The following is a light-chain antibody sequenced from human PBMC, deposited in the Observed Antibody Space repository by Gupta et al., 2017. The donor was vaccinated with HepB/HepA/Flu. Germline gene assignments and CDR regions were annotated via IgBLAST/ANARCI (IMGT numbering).Light chain of an antibody. V-gene: IGLV4-69*01. CDR1: TGHSTYA. CDR2: INNDGSH. J-gene: IGLJ3*02. CDR3: QTWVTGIGWV. Sequence: QFILTQSPSASASLGASVRLTCTLNTGHSTYAIAWHQQQPERGPRYLMKINNDGSHTKGDGIPDRFAGSSSGAECYLTISSLQSEDEADYYCQTWVTGIGWVFGGGTKLTV.